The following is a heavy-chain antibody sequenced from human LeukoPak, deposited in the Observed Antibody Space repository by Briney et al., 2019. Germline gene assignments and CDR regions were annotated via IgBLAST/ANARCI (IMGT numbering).Heavy chain of an antibody. CDR2: ISYSGTT. CDR3: ARANGRPGYRWFDP. CDR1: GATITSGSSY. Sequence: NSSQTLSLTCSVSGATITSGSSYWSWIRQHPGTGLEWIGYISYSGTTYYTPSLKSRMTISIDTSENQFSLKLSPVTAADTAVYLCARANGRPGYRWFDPWGRGTLVTVSS. D-gene: IGHD1-1*01. J-gene: IGHJ5*02. V-gene: IGHV4-31*03.